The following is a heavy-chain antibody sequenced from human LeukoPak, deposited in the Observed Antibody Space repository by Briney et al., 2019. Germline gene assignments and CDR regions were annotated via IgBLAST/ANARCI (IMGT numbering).Heavy chain of an antibody. V-gene: IGHV1-69*02. D-gene: IGHD1-14*01. CDR1: GGTFSSYT. CDR2: IIPILGIA. CDR3: ARGHQPPYYGMDV. J-gene: IGHJ6*02. Sequence: ASVKVSCKASGGTFSSYTISWVRQAPGQRLEWMGRIIPILGIANNAQKFQGRVTITADKSTSTAYMELSSLRSEDTAVFYCARGHQPPYYGMDVWGQGTTVTVSS.